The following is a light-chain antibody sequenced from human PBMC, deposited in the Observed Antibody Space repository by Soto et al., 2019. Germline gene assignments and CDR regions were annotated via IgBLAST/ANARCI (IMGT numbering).Light chain of an antibody. V-gene: IGKV3-11*01. CDR2: DAS. J-gene: IGKJ1*01. CDR3: LQRSDWRT. CDR1: ESIGRS. Sequence: IVLTQSPVSLSLSPWERATLSCRASESIGRSLAWYQQRPGQAPRLLIYDASNRATGIPARFSGRGSGTDFTLTISRLEPEDFAVYYCLQRSDWRTFGRGTKVDIK.